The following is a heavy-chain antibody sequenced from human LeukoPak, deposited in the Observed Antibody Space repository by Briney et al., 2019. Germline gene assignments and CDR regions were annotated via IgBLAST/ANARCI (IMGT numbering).Heavy chain of an antibody. CDR1: GFTFSSHA. CDR2: LSGSGYNT. J-gene: IGHJ4*02. V-gene: IGHV3-23*01. D-gene: IGHD2-2*01. CDR3: AKDPYGTRYFDY. Sequence: GGSLRLSCAASGFTFSSHALSWVRQAPGKGLEWVSSLSGSGYNTYYADSVRGRFTISRDNSKNTVYLQMNSLRAEDAAVYYCAKDPYGTRYFDYWGQGTLVTVSS.